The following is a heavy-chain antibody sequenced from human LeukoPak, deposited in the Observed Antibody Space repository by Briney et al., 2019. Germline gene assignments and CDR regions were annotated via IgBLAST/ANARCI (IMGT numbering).Heavy chain of an antibody. J-gene: IGHJ5*02. CDR3: ASYSSSWYGNWFDP. V-gene: IGHV4-39*01. CDR2: IYYSGAT. Sequence: SETLSLTCSVSGGSISNSRYYWGWLRQPPGKGLEWIGSIYYSGATNSNPSLRSRLTISVDTSKNQFSLKLSSVTAADTAVYYCASYSSSWYGNWFDPWGQGTLVTVSS. CDR1: GGSISNSRYY. D-gene: IGHD6-13*01.